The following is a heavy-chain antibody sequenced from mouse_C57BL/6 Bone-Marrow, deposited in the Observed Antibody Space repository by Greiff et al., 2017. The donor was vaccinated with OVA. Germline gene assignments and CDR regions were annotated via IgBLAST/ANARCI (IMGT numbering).Heavy chain of an antibody. V-gene: IGHV1-81*01. Sequence: QVQLKQSGAELARPGASVKLSCKASGYTFTSYGISWVKQRTGQGLEWIGEIYPRSGNTYYNEKFKGKATLTADKSSSTAYMELRSLTSEDSAVYFCARRMVLNWYFDVWGTGTTVTVSS. D-gene: IGHD2-3*01. CDR3: ARRMVLNWYFDV. J-gene: IGHJ1*03. CDR1: GYTFTSYG. CDR2: IYPRSGNT.